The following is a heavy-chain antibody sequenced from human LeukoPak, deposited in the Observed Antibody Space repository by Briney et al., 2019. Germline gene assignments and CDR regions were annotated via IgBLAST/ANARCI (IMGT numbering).Heavy chain of an antibody. CDR3: ATSPVISRD. Sequence: GGSLRLSCAASGFTFSDYWMHWVRQAPGKGLEWVARIYSDVRRIKYADSVKGRFTISRDNAKNTLYLQMNALRVEDAAVYYCATSPVISRDWGQGTLVTVSS. CDR1: GFTFSDYW. D-gene: IGHD2-21*01. CDR2: IYSDVRRI. J-gene: IGHJ4*02. V-gene: IGHV3-74*03.